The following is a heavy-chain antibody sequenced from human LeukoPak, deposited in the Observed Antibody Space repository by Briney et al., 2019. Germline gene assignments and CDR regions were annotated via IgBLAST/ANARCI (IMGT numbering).Heavy chain of an antibody. J-gene: IGHJ6*02. Sequence: ASVKVSCKTSGYTFTSYDINWVRRAPGQGLEYMGWMNPNSGVTTNAKKFQGRVSMTRDTSTTTAYMEVRGLRSDDTAVYYCVRGRDYYYGLDVWGQGTTVIVSS. CDR2: MNPNSGVT. CDR1: GYTFTSYD. V-gene: IGHV1-8*01. CDR3: VRGRDYYYGLDV.